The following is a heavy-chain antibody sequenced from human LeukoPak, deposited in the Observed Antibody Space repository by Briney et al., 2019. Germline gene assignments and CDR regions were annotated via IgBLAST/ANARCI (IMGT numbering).Heavy chain of an antibody. V-gene: IGHV3-30*01. D-gene: IGHD3-3*01. Sequence: TGGSLRLSCAASGFTFSSYAMHWVRQAPGKGLEWVAVISYGGDNKYYADSVKGRFTISRDNPKNTLYLQMNSLRAEDTAVYYCARDFEAHDLRPIGYWGQGTLVTVSS. J-gene: IGHJ4*02. CDR1: GFTFSSYA. CDR3: ARDFEAHDLRPIGY. CDR2: ISYGGDNK.